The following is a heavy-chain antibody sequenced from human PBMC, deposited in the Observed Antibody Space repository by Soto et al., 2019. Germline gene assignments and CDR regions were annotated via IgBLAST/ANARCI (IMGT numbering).Heavy chain of an antibody. V-gene: IGHV1-69*13. CDR2: IIPMFSTP. J-gene: IGHJ6*02. CDR1: GGNFRSKA. Sequence: SVKVSCKASGGNFRSKAISWVRQAPGHGLEWMGRIIPMFSTPHYAQKFQGRVTIIVDESTTTVNMEMRGLTYEDTAVYYCARAHFSDSLADDGDVMDVWGRGTSDTGSS. CDR3: ARAHFSDSLADDGDVMDV. D-gene: IGHD3-9*01.